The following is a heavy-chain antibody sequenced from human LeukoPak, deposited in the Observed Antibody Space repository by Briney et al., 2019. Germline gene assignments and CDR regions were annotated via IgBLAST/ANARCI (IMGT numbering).Heavy chain of an antibody. D-gene: IGHD2-15*01. CDR1: AFTFSSYG. Sequence: GGSLRLSCAASAFTFSSYGMHWVRQAPGKGLEWVAFIRYDGSNKYYADSVKGRFTISRDNSKNTLYLQMNSLRAEDTAVYYCAKDHNLGYCSGGICYYFDYWGQGTLVTVSS. V-gene: IGHV3-30*02. CDR2: IRYDGSNK. J-gene: IGHJ4*02. CDR3: AKDHNLGYCSGGICYYFDY.